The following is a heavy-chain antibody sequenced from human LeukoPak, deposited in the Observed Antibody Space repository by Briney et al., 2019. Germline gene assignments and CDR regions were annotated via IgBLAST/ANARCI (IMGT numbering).Heavy chain of an antibody. CDR2: ISSNGGST. CDR3: ARGSDGYKYFDF. V-gene: IGHV3-64*01. CDR1: GFTFSSYA. J-gene: IGHJ4*02. D-gene: IGHD5-24*01. Sequence: GRSLRLSCAAAGFTFSSYAMDWVRLDRGEGLEYVSAISSNGGSTYYANSGKGRFTISRDHSKNTLYLQMGSLRAEDLAVYYSARGSDGYKYFDFWGRGPLVTVSS.